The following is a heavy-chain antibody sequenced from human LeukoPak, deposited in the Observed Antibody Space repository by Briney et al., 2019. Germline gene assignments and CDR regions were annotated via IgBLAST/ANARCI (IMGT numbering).Heavy chain of an antibody. J-gene: IGHJ4*02. CDR2: IYSGGST. CDR3: ARDPTPTREMSLWFGEFDY. CDR1: GFTVSSNY. Sequence: GGSLRLSCAVFGFTVSSNYMSWVRQAPGKGLEWVSIIYSGGSTYYADSVKGRFTISRDNSKNTLYLQMNSLRAEDTAVYYCARDPTPTREMSLWFGEFDYWGQGTLVTVSS. V-gene: IGHV3-66*01. D-gene: IGHD3-10*01.